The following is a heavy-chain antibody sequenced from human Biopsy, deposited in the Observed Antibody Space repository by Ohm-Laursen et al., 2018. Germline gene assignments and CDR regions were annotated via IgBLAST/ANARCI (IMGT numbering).Heavy chain of an antibody. CDR2: IYYSGSI. J-gene: IGHJ6*02. D-gene: IGHD2-2*02. Sequence: GTLSLTCPVSGGSVNSYSWSWIRQPPGKGLEWIGYIYYSGSINHNPSLKSRVTISLDTSKNQFSLKLSSVTAADTAVYYCASMPAAIHEPNYSYYGMHVWGQGTTVTVSS. CDR1: GGSVNSYS. V-gene: IGHV4-59*08. CDR3: ASMPAAIHEPNYSYYGMHV.